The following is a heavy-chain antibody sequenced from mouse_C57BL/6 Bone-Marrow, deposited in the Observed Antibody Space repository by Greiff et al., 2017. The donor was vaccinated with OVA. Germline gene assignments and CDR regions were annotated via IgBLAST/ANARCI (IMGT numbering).Heavy chain of an antibody. CDR2: IDPEDGET. J-gene: IGHJ1*03. D-gene: IGHD1-1*01. Sequence: VQLQQSGAELVKPGASVKLSCTASGFNIKDYYMHWVKQRTEQGLEWIGRIDPEDGETKYAPKFQGKATITADTSSNTAYLQLSSLTSEDTAVYSWAGLYYCGSSYVYFDVWGTGTTDTVSA. V-gene: IGHV14-2*01. CDR3: AGLYYCGSSYVYFDV. CDR1: GFNIKDYY.